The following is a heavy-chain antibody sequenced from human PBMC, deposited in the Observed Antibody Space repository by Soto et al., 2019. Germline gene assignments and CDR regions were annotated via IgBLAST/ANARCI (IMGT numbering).Heavy chain of an antibody. J-gene: IGHJ6*02. V-gene: IGHV4-61*08. CDR2: IYYSGST. Sequence: SATLSLTGAVSGGSISSGGYYWSWIRQPPGKGLEWIGYIYYSGSTNYNPSLKSRVTISVDTSKNQFSLKLSSVTAADTAVYYCASTYYDILTGYYDYYGMDVWGQGTTVTVSS. CDR1: GGSISSGGYY. D-gene: IGHD3-9*01. CDR3: ASTYYDILTGYYDYYGMDV.